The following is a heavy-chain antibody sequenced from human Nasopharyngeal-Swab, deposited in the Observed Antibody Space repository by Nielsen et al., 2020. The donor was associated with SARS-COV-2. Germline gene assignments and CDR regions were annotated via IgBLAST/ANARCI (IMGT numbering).Heavy chain of an antibody. CDR3: ARDGGYYYDSSGNYAEYFQH. D-gene: IGHD3-22*01. J-gene: IGHJ1*01. V-gene: IGHV4-4*08. Sequence: RQAPGKGLECIGHIYTSGSTNYNPSPKSRVTISVDTSKNQFSLKLSSVTAADTAVYYCARDGGYYYDSSGNYAEYFQHWGQGALVTVSS. CDR2: IYTSGST.